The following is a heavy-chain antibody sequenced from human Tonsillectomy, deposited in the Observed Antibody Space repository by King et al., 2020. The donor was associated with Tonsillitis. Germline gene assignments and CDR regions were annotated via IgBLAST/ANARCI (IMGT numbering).Heavy chain of an antibody. J-gene: IGHJ4*02. V-gene: IGHV3-7*01. CDR3: ARDALTDSSGYYYSDFDY. CDR1: GFTFSSYW. Sequence: VQLVESGGGLVQPGGSLRLSCAASGFTFSSYWMSWVRQAPGKGLEWVANIKQDGSEKYYVDFVKGRFPISRDNAKNSLYLQMNSLRAEDTAVYYCARDALTDSSGYYYSDFDYWGQGTLVTVSS. D-gene: IGHD3-22*01. CDR2: IKQDGSEK.